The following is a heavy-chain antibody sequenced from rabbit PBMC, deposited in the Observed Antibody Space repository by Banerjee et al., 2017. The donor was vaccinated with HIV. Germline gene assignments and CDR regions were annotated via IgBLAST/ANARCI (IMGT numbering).Heavy chain of an antibody. V-gene: IGHV1S45*01. CDR1: GFSFSSGYD. Sequence: QEQLEESGGGLVKPGGTLTLTCTASGFSFSSGYDMCWVRQAPGKGLEWIACINTISTNTVYATWAKGRFTISKTSSTVDLKMTSLTAADTATYFCARIDDSGVRYFNLWGPGTLVTVS. D-gene: IGHD1-1*01. J-gene: IGHJ4*01. CDR2: INTISTNT. CDR3: ARIDDSGVRYFNL.